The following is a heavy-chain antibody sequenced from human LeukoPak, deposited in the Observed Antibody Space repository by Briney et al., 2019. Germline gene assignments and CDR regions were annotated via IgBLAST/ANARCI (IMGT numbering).Heavy chain of an antibody. CDR2: IIPIHGTT. J-gene: IGHJ4*02. CDR1: GGTFNTYT. D-gene: IGHD5-18*01. CDR3: AREGQMLVYSYGYTH. V-gene: IGHV1-69*13. Sequence: ASVKVSCTTSGGTFNTYTLNWVRQAPGQGLEWMGGIIPIHGTTNYAQKFQGRVTITADESTSTAYMELSSLRSEDTAVYYCAREGQMLVYSYGYTHWGQGTLVTVSS.